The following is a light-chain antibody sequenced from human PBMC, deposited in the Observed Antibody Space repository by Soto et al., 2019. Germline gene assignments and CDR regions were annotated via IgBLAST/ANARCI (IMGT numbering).Light chain of an antibody. CDR1: QSVNSN. V-gene: IGKV3-15*01. CDR3: QQYDNWPPIT. J-gene: IGKJ5*01. CDR2: GAS. Sequence: EIVMTQSPATLSVSPGERATLSCRASQSVNSNLAWYQQKPGQAPRLLIYGASTRATGIPARFSGSGSGTEFTLTISSLQSEDFAIYFCQQYDNWPPITFGQGTRLEIK.